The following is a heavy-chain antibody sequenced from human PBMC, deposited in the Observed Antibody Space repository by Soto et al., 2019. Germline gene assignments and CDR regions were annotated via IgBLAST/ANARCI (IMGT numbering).Heavy chain of an antibody. CDR3: GTVRASWYIDF. CDR2: ISYSWTT. D-gene: IGHD6-6*01. V-gene: IGHV4-30-4*01. Sequence: PSETLSLTCTVSGDSISSGGYYWSWIRQPPGKGLEWIAYISYSWTTFYNPSLRSRVSISADKCKNQFTLELKSVTVADTAVYYCGTVRASWYIDFWGQGTLVTVS. J-gene: IGHJ4*02. CDR1: GDSISSGGYY.